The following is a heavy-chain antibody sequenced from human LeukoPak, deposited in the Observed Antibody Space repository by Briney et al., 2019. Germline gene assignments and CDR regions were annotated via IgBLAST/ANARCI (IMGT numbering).Heavy chain of an antibody. CDR1: GGSFSGYY. J-gene: IGHJ4*02. D-gene: IGHD3-10*01. Sequence: PSETLSLTCAVYGGSFSGYYWSWIRQPPGKGLEWIGEINHSGSTNYNPSLKSRVTISVDTSKNQFSLKLSSVTAADTAVYYCARGLWFGELWGQGTLVTVSS. CDR2: INHSGST. CDR3: ARGLWFGEL. V-gene: IGHV4-34*01.